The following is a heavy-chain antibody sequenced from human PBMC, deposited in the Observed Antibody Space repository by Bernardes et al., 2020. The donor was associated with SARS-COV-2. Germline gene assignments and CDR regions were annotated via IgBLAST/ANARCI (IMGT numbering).Heavy chain of an antibody. CDR2: IYESGIV. CDR1: GGSISKSSYF. D-gene: IGHD5-18*01. Sequence: SETLSLTCTVSGGSISKSSYFWGWIRQPPGKRLEWIGSIYESGIVYHNPSLKGRVTISVDTSKNHFSLRLRSVTATDTAVYYCARHDVDTTMLIYTFDYWGQGTLVTVSS. CDR3: ARHDVDTTMLIYTFDY. V-gene: IGHV4-39*01. J-gene: IGHJ4*02.